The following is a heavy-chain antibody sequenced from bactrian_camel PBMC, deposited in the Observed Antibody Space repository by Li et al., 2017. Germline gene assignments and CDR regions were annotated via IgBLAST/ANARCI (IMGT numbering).Heavy chain of an antibody. CDR1: GYTFSSNC. J-gene: IGHJ4*01. CDR3: AAVKAAGRWSDHRVFNY. D-gene: IGHD6*01. CDR2: STDAGGT. V-gene: IGHV3S53*01. Sequence: QVQLVESGGGSVEVGGSLRLSCAVSGYTFSSNCMGWYRQAPGKEREGVAQSTDAGGTMYADSVKGRFTISRDNAKNTLYLRMNSLKPEDTAMYFCAAVKAAGRWSDHRVFNYWGQGTQVTVS.